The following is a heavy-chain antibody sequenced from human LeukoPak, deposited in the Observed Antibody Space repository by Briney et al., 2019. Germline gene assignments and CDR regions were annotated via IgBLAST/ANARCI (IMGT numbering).Heavy chain of an antibody. CDR3: AKDWAPTAGGSGYYGMDV. Sequence: GRSLRLSCAASGFTFDDYAMHWVRQAPGKGLEWVSGISWNSGSIGYADSVKGRFTISRDNAKNSLYLQMNSLRAEDTAVYYCAKDWAPTAGGSGYYGMDVWGQGTTVIVSS. J-gene: IGHJ6*02. V-gene: IGHV3-9*01. CDR2: ISWNSGSI. CDR1: GFTFDDYA. D-gene: IGHD6-25*01.